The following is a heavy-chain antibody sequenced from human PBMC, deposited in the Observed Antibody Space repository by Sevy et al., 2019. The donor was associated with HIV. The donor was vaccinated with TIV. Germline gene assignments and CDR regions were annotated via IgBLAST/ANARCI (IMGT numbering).Heavy chain of an antibody. CDR3: ARRSSGWDYFDY. V-gene: IGHV3-11*06. D-gene: IGHD6-19*01. CDR1: GFAFSDYY. CDR2: ISGLTNYI. Sequence: GGSLRLSCAASGFAFSDYYMNWICQAPGKGLEWVSCISGLTNYINYADSVKGRFTISRDNAKNSVYLQMNSLRAEDTAVYYCARRSSGWDYFDYWGQGTPVTVSS. J-gene: IGHJ4*02.